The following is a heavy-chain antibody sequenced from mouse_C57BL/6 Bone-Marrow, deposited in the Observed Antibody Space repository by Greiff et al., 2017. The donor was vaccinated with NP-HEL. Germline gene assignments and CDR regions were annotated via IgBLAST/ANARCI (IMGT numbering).Heavy chain of an antibody. D-gene: IGHD2-3*01. V-gene: IGHV1-50*01. CDR2: IDPSDSYT. Sequence: VQLQQPGAELVKPGASVKLSCKASGYTFTSYWMQWVKQRPGQGLEWIGEIDPSDSYTNYNQKFKGKATLTVYTSSSTAYMQLSSLTSEDSAVYYCARSDGYYFDYWGQGTTLTVSS. CDR3: ARSDGYYFDY. CDR1: GYTFTSYW. J-gene: IGHJ2*01.